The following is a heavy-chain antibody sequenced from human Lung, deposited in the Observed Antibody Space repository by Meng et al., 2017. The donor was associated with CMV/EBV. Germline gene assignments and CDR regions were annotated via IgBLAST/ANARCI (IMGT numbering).Heavy chain of an antibody. Sequence: LSCTVSGGSISSSYWSWIRQPPGKGLEWIGYISYTGSTNYNPSLKSRVTISLDTSNNQFSLRLNSVTAADTVLYYCARDGTGFYFDYWGQGTLVTVSS. D-gene: IGHD3/OR15-3a*01. V-gene: IGHV4-59*01. CDR2: ISYTGST. CDR1: GGSISSSY. J-gene: IGHJ4*02. CDR3: ARDGTGFYFDY.